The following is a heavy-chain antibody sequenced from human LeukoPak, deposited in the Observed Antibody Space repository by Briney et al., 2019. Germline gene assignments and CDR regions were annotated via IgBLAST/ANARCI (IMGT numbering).Heavy chain of an antibody. D-gene: IGHD2-2*01. V-gene: IGHV3-23*01. Sequence: GGSLRLSCAASGFTFSSCAISWVRQAPGKGLEWVSAISGSGGSTYYADSVKGRFTISRDNSKNTLYLQMNSLRAEDTAVYYCAKTHDIVVVPAATPDAFDIWGQGTMVTVSS. CDR3: AKTHDIVVVPAATPDAFDI. CDR1: GFTFSSCA. CDR2: ISGSGGST. J-gene: IGHJ3*02.